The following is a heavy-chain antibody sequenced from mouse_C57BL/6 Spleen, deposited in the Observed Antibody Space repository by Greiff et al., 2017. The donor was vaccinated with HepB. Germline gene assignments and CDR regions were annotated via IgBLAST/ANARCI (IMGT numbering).Heavy chain of an antibody. D-gene: IGHD3-2*02. CDR3: ARDRQLRLPFAY. CDR1: GFTFSSYA. V-gene: IGHV5-4*01. CDR2: ISDGGSYT. J-gene: IGHJ3*01. Sequence: EVKVVESGGGLVKPGGSLKLSCAASGFTFSSYAMSWVRQTPEKRLEWVATISDGGSYTYYPDNVKGRFTISRDNAKNNLYLQMSHLKSEDTAMYYCARDRQLRLPFAYWGQGTLVTVSA.